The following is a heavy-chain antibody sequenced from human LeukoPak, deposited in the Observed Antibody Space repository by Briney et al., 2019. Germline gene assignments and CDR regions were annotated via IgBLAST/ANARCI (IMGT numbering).Heavy chain of an antibody. V-gene: IGHV4-59*08. D-gene: IGHD1-26*01. CDR2: VSKTGNT. CDR3: ARRGAPSKFYYFDS. CDR1: GASPTTHY. Sequence: SETLSLTCTVSGASPTTHYWAWIRQPPGKGLEWIGFVSKTGNTNYNASLKSRVTISADTSKNTFSLKLSSLTAADTAVYFCARRGAPSKFYYFDSCGQGTLVTVSS. J-gene: IGHJ4*02.